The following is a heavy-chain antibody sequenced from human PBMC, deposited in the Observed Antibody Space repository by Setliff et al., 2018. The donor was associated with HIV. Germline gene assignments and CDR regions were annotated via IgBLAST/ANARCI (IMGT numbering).Heavy chain of an antibody. Sequence: PGGSLRLSCAASGFTFSTYAIHWVRQAPGKGLEWVAIISYDGSYKLYADSVRGRFTISRDNSKNTLYLQMNSLRAEDTAVYYCAKTCSGSGCYAYDIWGQGTMFTVSS. CDR1: GFTFSTYA. V-gene: IGHV3-30*04. J-gene: IGHJ3*02. D-gene: IGHD2-15*01. CDR2: ISYDGSYK. CDR3: AKTCSGSGCYAYDI.